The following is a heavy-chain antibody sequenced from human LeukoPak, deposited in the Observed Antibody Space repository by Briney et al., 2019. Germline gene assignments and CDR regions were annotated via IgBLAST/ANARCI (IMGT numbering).Heavy chain of an antibody. CDR1: GGSISSGGYY. D-gene: IGHD2-21*02. J-gene: IGHJ4*02. CDR3: ARATPVLCGGDCYQGGGTDY. CDR2: IYHSGST. Sequence: SQTLSLTCTVSGGSISSGGYYWSWIRQPPGKGLEWIGYIYHSGSTYYNPSLKSRVTISVDTSKNQFSLKLSSVTAADTAVYYCARATPVLCGGDCYQGGGTDYWGQGTLVTVSS. V-gene: IGHV4-30-2*01.